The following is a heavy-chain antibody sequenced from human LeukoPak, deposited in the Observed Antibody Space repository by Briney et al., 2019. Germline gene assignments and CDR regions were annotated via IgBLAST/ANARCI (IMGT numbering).Heavy chain of an antibody. CDR3: ARLKYGNNYFDY. J-gene: IGHJ4*02. V-gene: IGHV2-70*04. Sequence: SGPGLVKPTQTLTLTCTFSGFSLSTSGMRVSWIRQPPGKALEWLARIDWDDDKFYNSTLETRLTISKDTSKNQVVLTMTNMDPVDTATYYCARLKYGNNYFDYWGQGILVTVSS. CDR1: GFSLSTSGMR. D-gene: IGHD2/OR15-2a*01. CDR2: IDWDDDK.